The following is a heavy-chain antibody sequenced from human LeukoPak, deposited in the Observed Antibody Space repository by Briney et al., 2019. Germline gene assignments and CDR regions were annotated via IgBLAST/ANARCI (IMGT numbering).Heavy chain of an antibody. V-gene: IGHV1-8*01. J-gene: IGHJ4*02. CDR2: MNPNSGDT. CDR3: ARGPFGSGSFLDY. CDR1: GYIFSSND. Sequence: ASVKVSCKASGYIFSSNDINWVRQAAGQGLVWMGWMNPNSGDTGYTQKFQGRVAMTRSTSITTAYMELSSLRSEDTAVYYCARGPFGSGSFLDYWGQGTLVTVSS. D-gene: IGHD3-10*01.